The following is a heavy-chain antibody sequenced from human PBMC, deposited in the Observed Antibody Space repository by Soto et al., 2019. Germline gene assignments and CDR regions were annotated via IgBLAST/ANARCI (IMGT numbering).Heavy chain of an antibody. CDR2: IYYSGST. Sequence: QVQLQESGPGLVKSSETLSLTCTVSGGSISSYYWSWIRQPPGKGLEWIGYIYYSGSTNYNPSLKSRVTISGDTSKNQFSLKLSSVTAADTAVYYCARQGGVAAAGANWFDPWGQGTLVTVSS. J-gene: IGHJ5*02. V-gene: IGHV4-59*08. CDR1: GGSISSYY. CDR3: ARQGGVAAAGANWFDP. D-gene: IGHD6-13*01.